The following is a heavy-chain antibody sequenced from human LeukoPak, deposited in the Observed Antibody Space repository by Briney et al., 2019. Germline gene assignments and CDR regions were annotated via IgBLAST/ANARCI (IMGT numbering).Heavy chain of an antibody. J-gene: IGHJ5*02. D-gene: IGHD3/OR15-3a*01. CDR3: ARSRSIMVSGGFGWLDP. CDR1: GYTFTVYY. CDR2: INPNSGGT. V-gene: IGHV1-2*02. Sequence: ASVKVSCKASGYTFTVYYMHWVRQAPGQGLEWMGWINPNSGGTNSAQKFQGRVTMTMDTSISTTYMELTRLRYDDTAVYYCARSRSIMVSGGFGWLDPWGQGTRVTVSS.